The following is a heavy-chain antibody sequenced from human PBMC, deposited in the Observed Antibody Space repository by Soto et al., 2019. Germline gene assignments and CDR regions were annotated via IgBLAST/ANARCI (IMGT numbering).Heavy chain of an antibody. J-gene: IGHJ4*02. Sequence: ESGGGVVQPGRSLRLSCATSGFTFRFYDMHWVRQAPGKGLEWVAIISRDGNNKDYGDSGKGRFTISRDNSKNTLYLQMNSLRGEDTAVYYCAKDAYTPIRTTAHDSGGLAHWGRGTLVTVSS. CDR3: AKDAYTPIRTTAHDSGGLAH. CDR1: GFTFRFYD. D-gene: IGHD4-4*01. V-gene: IGHV3-30*18. CDR2: ISRDGNNK.